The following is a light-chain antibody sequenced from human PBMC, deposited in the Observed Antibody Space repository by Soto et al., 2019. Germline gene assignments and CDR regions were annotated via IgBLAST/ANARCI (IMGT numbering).Light chain of an antibody. J-gene: IGKJ1*01. CDR3: QQYDSSPWT. CDR1: QSVSSSF. V-gene: IGKV3-20*01. CDR2: GAY. Sequence: EIVLTQSPGTLSLSPGERATLSCRASQSVSSSFLAWYQQKPGQAPRLLIYGAYNRATGIPDRFSGSGSGTDFTLTISRLEPEDFAVYYCQQYDSSPWTFGQGTKVEIK.